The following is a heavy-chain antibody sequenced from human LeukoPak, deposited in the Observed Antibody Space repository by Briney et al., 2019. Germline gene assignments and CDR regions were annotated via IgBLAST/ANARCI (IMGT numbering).Heavy chain of an antibody. J-gene: IGHJ3*02. CDR3: ARDLYGSGSYWGAFDI. CDR1: GFTLLFYS. Sequence: PGGVRRISRVAPGFTLLFYSIHLGRPGPRKGGGGGGGLSYDGSNKYYADSVKGRFTISRDNSKNTLYLQMNSLRAEDTAVYYCARDLYGSGSYWGAFDIWGQGTMVTVSS. D-gene: IGHD3-10*01. V-gene: IGHV3-30*04. CDR2: LSYDGSNK.